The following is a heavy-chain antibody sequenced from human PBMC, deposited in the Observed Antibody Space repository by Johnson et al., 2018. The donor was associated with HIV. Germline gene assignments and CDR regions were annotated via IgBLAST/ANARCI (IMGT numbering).Heavy chain of an antibody. V-gene: IGHV3-20*04. CDR3: ARDLITMIGAPDLGDAFDI. D-gene: IGHD3-22*01. CDR1: GFTFSSYA. J-gene: IGHJ3*02. Sequence: VQLVESGGGVVQPGRSLRLSCAASGFTFSSYAMHWVRQAPGKGLEWVAGISWNGGSTGYADSVKGRFSISRDNAKNSLFLQMNNLRAEDTALYYCARDLITMIGAPDLGDAFDIWGQGTMVTVSS. CDR2: ISWNGGST.